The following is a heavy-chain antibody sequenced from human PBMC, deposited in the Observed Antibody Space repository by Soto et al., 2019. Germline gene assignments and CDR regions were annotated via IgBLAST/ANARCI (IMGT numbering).Heavy chain of an antibody. Sequence: GASVKVSCKASGYTFTGYHMHWVRQAPGQGLEWMGWINPNSGGTNYAQKFQGRVTMTRDTSISTAYMELSRLRSDDTAVYYCARGVVDTAMVYYFDYWGQGTLVTVSS. J-gene: IGHJ4*02. D-gene: IGHD5-18*01. V-gene: IGHV1-2*02. CDR3: ARGVVDTAMVYYFDY. CDR2: INPNSGGT. CDR1: GYTFTGYH.